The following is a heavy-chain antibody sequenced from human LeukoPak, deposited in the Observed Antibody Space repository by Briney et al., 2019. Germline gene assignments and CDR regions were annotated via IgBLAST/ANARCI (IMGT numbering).Heavy chain of an antibody. Sequence: ASVKVSCKASGYTFTSYDITWVRQAPGQGLEWMGWMNPNSGNTGYAQKFQGRVTITRNTSISTAYMELSSLRSEDTAVYYCARGLVVPAARAMDVWGKGTTVTVSS. CDR3: ARGLVVPAARAMDV. D-gene: IGHD2-2*01. CDR2: MNPNSGNT. J-gene: IGHJ6*04. V-gene: IGHV1-8*03. CDR1: GYTFTSYD.